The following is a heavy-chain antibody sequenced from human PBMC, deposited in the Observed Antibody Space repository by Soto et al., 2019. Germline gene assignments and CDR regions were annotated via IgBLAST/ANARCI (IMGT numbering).Heavy chain of an antibody. J-gene: IGHJ4*02. D-gene: IGHD1-1*01. Sequence: EVQLVESGGGLVKLGGSLRLSCAASGFSFSTSTMNWVRQAPGKGLEFVSSIGRTGIDRYYIDSVKGRFTISRDNAQNSLYLQMNSLRAEDTALYYCVCDDNRRYWGQGTLVTVSS. CDR2: IGRTGIDR. CDR1: GFSFSTST. V-gene: IGHV3-21*01. CDR3: VCDDNRRY.